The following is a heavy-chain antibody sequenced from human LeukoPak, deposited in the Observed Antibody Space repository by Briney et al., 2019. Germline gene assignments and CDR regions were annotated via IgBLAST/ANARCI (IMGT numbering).Heavy chain of an antibody. D-gene: IGHD3-22*01. J-gene: IGHJ4*02. V-gene: IGHV4-38-2*02. CDR1: GYSISSGYY. Sequence: SETLSLTCTVSGYSISSGYYWGWIRQPPGKGLEWIGSIYHSGSTYYNPSLKSRVTISVDTSKNQFSLKLSSVTAADTAVYYCAKDSSGYYYYFDYWGQGTLVTVSS. CDR2: IYHSGST. CDR3: AKDSSGYYYYFDY.